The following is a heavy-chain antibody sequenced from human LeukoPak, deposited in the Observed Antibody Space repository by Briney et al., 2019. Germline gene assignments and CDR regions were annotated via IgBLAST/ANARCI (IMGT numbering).Heavy chain of an antibody. CDR2: ISSSGSTI. CDR1: GFSFSDYY. CDR3: AKDLFPLFIVVVVAATYSPVGAFDI. Sequence: GGSLRLSCAASGFSFSDYYMSWIRQAPGKGLEWVSYISSSGSTIYYADSVKGRFTISRDNAKNSLYLQMNSLRAEDTAVYYCAKDLFPLFIVVVVAATYSPVGAFDIWGQGTMVTVSS. J-gene: IGHJ3*02. V-gene: IGHV3-11*01. D-gene: IGHD2-15*01.